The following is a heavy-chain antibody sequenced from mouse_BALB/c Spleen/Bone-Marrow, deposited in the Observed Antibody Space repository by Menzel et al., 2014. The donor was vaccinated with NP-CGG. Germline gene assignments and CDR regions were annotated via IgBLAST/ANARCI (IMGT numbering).Heavy chain of an antibody. CDR3: ARRLRGYYAMDY. CDR2: VYPGRGSI. Sequence: LQQSGSELVRPGASVKLSCKASGYTFTNYWIHWVKQRPGQGLEWIGNVYPGRGSINSDEKFKTKATLTVDTSSSTAYMHLNSLTSEDSAVYYCARRLRGYYAMDYWGQGTSVT. CDR1: GYTFTNYW. J-gene: IGHJ4*01. V-gene: IGHV1S22*01. D-gene: IGHD1-3*01.